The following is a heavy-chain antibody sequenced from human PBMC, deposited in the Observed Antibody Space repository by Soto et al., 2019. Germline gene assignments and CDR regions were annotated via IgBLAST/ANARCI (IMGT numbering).Heavy chain of an antibody. Sequence: KSSETLSLTCAVYGGSFSGYYWSWIRQPPGKGLEWIGEINHSGSTNYNPSLKSRVTISVDTSKNQFSLKLSSVAAKDTAIYYCATTRGIAVGGSFDHWGQGTLVTVSS. CDR1: GGSFSGYY. CDR2: INHSGST. J-gene: IGHJ5*02. CDR3: ATTRGIAVGGSFDH. D-gene: IGHD6-13*01. V-gene: IGHV4-34*01.